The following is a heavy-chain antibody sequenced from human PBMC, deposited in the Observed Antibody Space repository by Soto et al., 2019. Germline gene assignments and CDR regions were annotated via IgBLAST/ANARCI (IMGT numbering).Heavy chain of an antibody. CDR3: ARPFFDYGEAAYFDY. V-gene: IGHV1-3*01. CDR1: GYTFTSYA. CDR2: INAGNGNT. D-gene: IGHD4-17*01. Sequence: GASVKVSCKASGYTFTSYAMHWVRQAPGQRLEWMGWINAGNGNTKYSQKFQGRVTITRDTSASTAYMELSSLRSEDTAVYYCARPFFDYGEAAYFDYWGQGTLVTVSS. J-gene: IGHJ4*02.